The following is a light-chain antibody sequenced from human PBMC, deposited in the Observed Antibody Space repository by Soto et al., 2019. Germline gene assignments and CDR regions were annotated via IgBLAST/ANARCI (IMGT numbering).Light chain of an antibody. CDR2: YAS. Sequence: DIQLTQSPSILSASVGDRVTITCRASQSVRSWLAWYQQKPGKAPNLLIYYASNLASGVPSRFSGRGSGTGFTLCISSRQPKEVPPYFCQPYDWQVWYRYGQGTQLEMK. CDR1: QSVRSW. CDR3: QPYDWQVWYR. V-gene: IGKV1-5*01. J-gene: IGKJ2*03.